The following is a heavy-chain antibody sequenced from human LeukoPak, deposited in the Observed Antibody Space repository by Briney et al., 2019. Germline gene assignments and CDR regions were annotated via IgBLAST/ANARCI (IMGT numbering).Heavy chain of an antibody. D-gene: IGHD3-22*01. J-gene: IGHJ4*02. Sequence: SETLSLTCAVYGGSFSGYYWSWIRQSPGKGLEWIGEGSDIGGTKFNPSLKSRVSISADTSKNQFSLKLSSVTAADTAVYYCARRVYYYDRSSRRYFDYWGQEALVTVSS. CDR2: GSDIGGT. CDR1: GGSFSGYY. V-gene: IGHV4-34*01. CDR3: ARRVYYYDRSSRRYFDY.